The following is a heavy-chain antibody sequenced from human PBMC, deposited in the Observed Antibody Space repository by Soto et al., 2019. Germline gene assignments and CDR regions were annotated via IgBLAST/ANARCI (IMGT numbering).Heavy chain of an antibody. Sequence: PGGSLRLSCAASGFTFSSYSMNWVRQAPGKGLEWVSSISSSSSYIYYADSVKGRFTISRDNAKNSLYLQMNSLRAEDTAVYYCATYYYGSGSHDAFEIWGQGTMVTVSS. V-gene: IGHV3-21*01. J-gene: IGHJ3*02. D-gene: IGHD3-10*01. CDR1: GFTFSSYS. CDR3: ATYYYGSGSHDAFEI. CDR2: ISSSSSYI.